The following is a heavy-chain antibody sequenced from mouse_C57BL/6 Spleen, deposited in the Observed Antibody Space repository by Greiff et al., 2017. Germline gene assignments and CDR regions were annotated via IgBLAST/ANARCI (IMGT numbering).Heavy chain of an antibody. Sequence: VQLQQSGAELVMPGASVKLSCKASGYTFTDYYINWVKQRPGQGLEWIARIYPGSGNTYYNEKFKGKATLTAEKSSSTAYMQLSSLTSEDSAVYFCARFGDYDAFHYWGHGTTRTASS. CDR3: ARFGDYDAFHY. CDR1: GYTFTDYY. D-gene: IGHD2-4*01. CDR2: IYPGSGNT. V-gene: IGHV1-76*01. J-gene: IGHJ2*01.